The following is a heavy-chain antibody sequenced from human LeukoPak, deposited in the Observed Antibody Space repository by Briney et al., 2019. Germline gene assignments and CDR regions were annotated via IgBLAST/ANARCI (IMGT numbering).Heavy chain of an antibody. D-gene: IGHD3-9*01. Sequence: GASVKVSCKASVYTFTSYGISWVRQAPGQGLEWMGWISAYNGNTNYAQKLHGRVTMTTDTSTSTAYMEMRSLRSEDTAVYYCARCVLTGYYNDYWGQGTLVTVSS. CDR1: VYTFTSYG. J-gene: IGHJ4*02. CDR3: ARCVLTGYYNDY. V-gene: IGHV1-18*04. CDR2: ISAYNGNT.